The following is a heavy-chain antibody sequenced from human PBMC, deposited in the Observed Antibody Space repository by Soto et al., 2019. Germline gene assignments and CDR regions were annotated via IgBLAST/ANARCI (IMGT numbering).Heavy chain of an antibody. Sequence: SETLSLTCTVSGGSISGSYWSWIRQTPGEVLEWIGFIHYTGSTNYNTSLKSRVTMSVDSAKNQLSLQLRSVTAADTAVYFCAKYRRTDAEGYSFDFWGQGALVTVSS. J-gene: IGHJ4*02. CDR1: GGSISGSY. CDR2: IHYTGST. V-gene: IGHV4-59*01. CDR3: AKYRRTDAEGYSFDF. D-gene: IGHD2-15*01.